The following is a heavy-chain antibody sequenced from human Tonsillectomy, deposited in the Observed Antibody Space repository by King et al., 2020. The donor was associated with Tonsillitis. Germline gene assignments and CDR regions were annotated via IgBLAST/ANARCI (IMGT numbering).Heavy chain of an antibody. Sequence: VQLVESGGGVVQPGGSLRLSCAASGFTFSSYGMHWVRQAPGKGLEWVAFIRYDGSNKYYADSVKGRFTISRHNSKNTLYLQMNSLRAEDTAVYYCAKADPLTTVDYGYWGQGTLVTVSS. J-gene: IGHJ4*02. D-gene: IGHD4-17*01. CDR2: IRYDGSNK. CDR3: AKADPLTTVDYGY. CDR1: GFTFSSYG. V-gene: IGHV3-30*02.